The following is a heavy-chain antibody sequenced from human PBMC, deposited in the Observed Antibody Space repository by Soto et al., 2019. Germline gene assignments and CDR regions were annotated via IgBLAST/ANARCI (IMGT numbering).Heavy chain of an antibody. Sequence: SETLSLTCAVYGGSFSGYYWSWIRQPPGKGLEWIGEINHSGSTNYNPSLKSRVTISVDTSKNQFSLKLSSVTAADTAVYYCARVRVVVVPAAISLIGWFDPWGQGTLVTVSS. CDR1: GGSFSGYY. CDR2: INHSGST. D-gene: IGHD2-2*01. V-gene: IGHV4-34*01. CDR3: ARVRVVVVPAAISLIGWFDP. J-gene: IGHJ5*02.